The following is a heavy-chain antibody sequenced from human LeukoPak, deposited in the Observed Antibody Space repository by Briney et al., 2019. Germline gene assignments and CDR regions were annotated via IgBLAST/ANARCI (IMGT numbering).Heavy chain of an antibody. Sequence: GGSLRLSCVASGFVFNNYWMSWVRQAPGKGLEWVGNIDEGGSGKWYVDSVKGRFTMSRDNAKKSLFLEMNSLRAEDTAVYYCARDVVVTAIQFDYWGQGTLVTVSS. V-gene: IGHV3-7*01. CDR1: GFVFNNYW. CDR3: ARDVVVTAIQFDY. J-gene: IGHJ4*02. D-gene: IGHD2-21*02. CDR2: IDEGGSGK.